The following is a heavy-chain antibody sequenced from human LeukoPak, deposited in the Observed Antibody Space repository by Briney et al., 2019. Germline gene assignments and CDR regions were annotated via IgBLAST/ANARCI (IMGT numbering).Heavy chain of an antibody. J-gene: IGHJ4*02. Sequence: PGGSLRLSCAASGFTFSTYAMHWVRQAPGKGLEWVAIISDDGSRTYYSNSVKGRFTISRDNSRNTLYLQMNSLRPEDTALYYGARGNGPGSFLIDYWGQGTLVTVSS. CDR1: GFTFSTYA. CDR3: ARGNGPGSFLIDY. V-gene: IGHV3-30-3*01. D-gene: IGHD3-10*01. CDR2: ISDDGSRT.